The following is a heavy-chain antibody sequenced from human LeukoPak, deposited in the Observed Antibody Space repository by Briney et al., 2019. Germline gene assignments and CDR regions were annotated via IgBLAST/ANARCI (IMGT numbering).Heavy chain of an antibody. D-gene: IGHD6-13*01. CDR2: ISSSSSYI. V-gene: IGHV3-21*01. CDR1: GFTFSSYS. CDR3: ARPLAAAGLYYFDY. J-gene: IGHJ4*02. Sequence: GGSLRLSCAASGFTFSSYSMNWVRQAPGKGLEWVSSISSSSSYIYYADSVKGRFTISRDNAKNSLYLQMNSLRAEDTAVYYCARPLAAAGLYYFDYWGQGTLVTVSS.